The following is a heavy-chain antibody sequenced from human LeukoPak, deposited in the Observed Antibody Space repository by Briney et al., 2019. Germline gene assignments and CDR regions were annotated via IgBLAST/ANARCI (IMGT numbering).Heavy chain of an antibody. CDR3: ARDLAPGITMVRGSLSSYPRGD. CDR1: GFTFSSYT. Sequence: GRSLRLSCAASGFTFSSYTMHWVRQAPSKGLEWVAVISYDGSNKYYADSVKGRFTISRDNSKNTLYLQMNSLRAEDTAVYYCARDLAPGITMVRGSLSSYPRGDWGQGTLVTVSS. D-gene: IGHD3-10*01. J-gene: IGHJ4*02. CDR2: ISYDGSNK. V-gene: IGHV3-30*04.